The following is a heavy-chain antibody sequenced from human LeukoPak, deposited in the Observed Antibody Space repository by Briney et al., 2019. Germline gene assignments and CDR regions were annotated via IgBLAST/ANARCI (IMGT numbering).Heavy chain of an antibody. D-gene: IGHD5-12*01. J-gene: IGHJ4*02. CDR3: ARELDIVATTNYFDY. CDR2: ISYDGSNK. CDR1: GFTFSSYG. Sequence: PGRSLRLSCAASGFTFSSYGMHWVRQAPGKGLEWVAVISYDGSNKYYADSVKGRFTISRDNSKNTLYLQMNSLRAEDTAVYYCARELDIVATTNYFDYWGQGTLVTVSS. V-gene: IGHV3-30*03.